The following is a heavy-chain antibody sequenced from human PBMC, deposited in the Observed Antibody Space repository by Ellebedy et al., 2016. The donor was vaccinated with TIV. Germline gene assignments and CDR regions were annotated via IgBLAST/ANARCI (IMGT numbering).Heavy chain of an antibody. CDR3: ARSDWFDP. CDR1: GFTLSSYW. CDR2: IKSDGSVT. V-gene: IGHV3-74*03. Sequence: ESLKISXVASGFTLSSYWMHWVRQAPGKGLVWVSRIKSDGSVTTYADSVKGRFTTSRDNAKNTLYLQMSSLRAEDTAVYYCARSDWFDPWGQGTLVTVSS. J-gene: IGHJ5*02.